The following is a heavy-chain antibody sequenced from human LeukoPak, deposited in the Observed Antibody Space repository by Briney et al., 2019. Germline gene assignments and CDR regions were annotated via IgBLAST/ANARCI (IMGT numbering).Heavy chain of an antibody. Sequence: PSETLSLTCAVSGYSISSGYYWGWIRQPPGKGLEWIGSIYHGGSTYYNPSLKSRVTISVDTSKNQFSLKLSSVTAADTAVYYCARLRFLEWLLAFDYWGQGTLVTVSS. CDR3: ARLRFLEWLLAFDY. D-gene: IGHD3-3*01. J-gene: IGHJ4*02. CDR2: IYHGGST. CDR1: GYSISSGYY. V-gene: IGHV4-38-2*01.